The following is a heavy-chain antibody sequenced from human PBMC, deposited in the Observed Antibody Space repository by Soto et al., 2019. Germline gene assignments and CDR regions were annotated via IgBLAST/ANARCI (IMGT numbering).Heavy chain of an antibody. D-gene: IGHD1-1*01. CDR1: GFTFSSYA. CDR3: ARAHQTGTEHPYY. CDR2: ISYDGSNK. Sequence: QVQLVESGGGVVQPGRSLRLSCAASGFTFSSYAMHWVRQAPGKGLEWVAVISYDGSNKYYADSVKGRFTISRDNSKNTLYLQMNSLRAEDTAVYYCARAHQTGTEHPYYWGQGTLVTVSS. J-gene: IGHJ4*02. V-gene: IGHV3-30-3*01.